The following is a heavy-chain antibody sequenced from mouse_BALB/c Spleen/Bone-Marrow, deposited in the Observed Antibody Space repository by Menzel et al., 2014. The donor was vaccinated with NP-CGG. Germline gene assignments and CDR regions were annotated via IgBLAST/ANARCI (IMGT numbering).Heavy chain of an antibody. CDR3: ASPPDY. V-gene: IGHV1-12*01. Sequence: SGAELVKPGASVKMSCKASGYTFTSXNMHWVKQTPGQGLEWIGAIYPGNGDTSYNQKFKGKATLTADKSSSTAYMQLSSLTSEDSAVYYCASPPDYWGQGTTLTVSS. J-gene: IGHJ2*01. CDR1: GYTFTSXN. CDR2: IYPGNGDT.